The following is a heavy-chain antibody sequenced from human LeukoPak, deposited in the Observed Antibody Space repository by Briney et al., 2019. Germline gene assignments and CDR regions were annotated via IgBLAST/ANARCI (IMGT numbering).Heavy chain of an antibody. CDR2: INTDGSST. J-gene: IGHJ4*02. D-gene: IGHD1-26*01. CDR1: GFTFSSYW. V-gene: IGHV3-74*01. Sequence: GGSLRLSCAASGFTFSSYWMHWVRQAPGKGLVWVSRINTDGSSTSYADSVKGRFTISRDNAKNTLYLQMNSLRAEDTAVYYCAREGNSGSYRYWGQGTLVTVSS. CDR3: AREGNSGSYRY.